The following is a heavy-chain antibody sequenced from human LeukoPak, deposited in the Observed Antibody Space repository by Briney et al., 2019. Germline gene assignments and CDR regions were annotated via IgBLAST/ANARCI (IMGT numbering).Heavy chain of an antibody. V-gene: IGHV3-21*01. CDR1: GFTVSRNY. CDR2: ISSSSRDI. D-gene: IGHD1-26*01. CDR3: VREAAATLFDY. Sequence: PGGSLRLSCAASGFTVSRNYMSWVRQAPGKGLEWVAAISSSSRDIFYADSVKGRFSISRDNTQNSLSLQMNSLRAEDTAVYYCVREAAATLFDYWGQGTLVTVSS. J-gene: IGHJ4*02.